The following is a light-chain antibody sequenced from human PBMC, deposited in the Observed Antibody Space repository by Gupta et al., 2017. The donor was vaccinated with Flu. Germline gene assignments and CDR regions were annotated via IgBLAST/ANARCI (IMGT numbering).Light chain of an antibody. CDR2: GNS. CDR3: AAWDDSLNGHYV. J-gene: IGLJ1*01. Sequence: SSNIGSNPVNWYQQVPGTAPKLLIYGNSQRPSGVPDRFSVSKSGTSASLAISGLQSEDEADYYCAAWDDSLNGHYVFGTGTKVTVL. CDR1: SSNIGSNP. V-gene: IGLV1-44*01.